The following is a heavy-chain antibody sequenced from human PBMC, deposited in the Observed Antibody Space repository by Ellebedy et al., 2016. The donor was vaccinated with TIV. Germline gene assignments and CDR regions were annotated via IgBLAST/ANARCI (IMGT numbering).Heavy chain of an antibody. V-gene: IGHV3-33*01. CDR1: GFTFRSYG. Sequence: LSLTCAASGFTFRSYGMHWVRQAPGKGLEWVAVIWYDGSNKYYADSVKGRFTISRDNSKNTLYLQMNRLRDDDTAVFYCARESLWLGEARRYMDVWGKGTTVIVSS. J-gene: IGHJ6*03. CDR3: ARESLWLGEARRYMDV. CDR2: IWYDGSNK. D-gene: IGHD3-10*01.